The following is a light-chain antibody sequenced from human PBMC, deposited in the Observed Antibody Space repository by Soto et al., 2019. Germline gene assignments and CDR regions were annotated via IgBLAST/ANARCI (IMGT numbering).Light chain of an antibody. CDR1: HNDIGTYDY. J-gene: IGLJ1*01. CDR3: SSFTSDRIYV. Sequence: QSLLTQPTSVSGSPGQSITISCTGNHNDIGTYDYVSWYQQHPGRAPRLLIYGVTTRPSGISDRFSASKSGLTASLTISGLQPEDEADYYCSSFTSDRIYVVGPGTKVTV. V-gene: IGLV2-14*03. CDR2: GVT.